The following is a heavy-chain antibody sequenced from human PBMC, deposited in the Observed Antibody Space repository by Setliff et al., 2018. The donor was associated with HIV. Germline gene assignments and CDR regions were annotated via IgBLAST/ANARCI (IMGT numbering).Heavy chain of an antibody. J-gene: IGHJ3*01. D-gene: IGHD2-21*02. CDR1: GDSASNSRYY. V-gene: IGHV4-39*01. Sequence: PSETLSLTCTVSGDSASNSRYYWAWIRQPPGKGLEYIGSIYYNEKTYYSPSLKGRVTISIDTSKNQFSLNLTSVTAADTAVYFCARGEACGGGCHYAFELWGRGTMVTVSS. CDR2: IYYNEKT. CDR3: ARGEACGGGCHYAFEL.